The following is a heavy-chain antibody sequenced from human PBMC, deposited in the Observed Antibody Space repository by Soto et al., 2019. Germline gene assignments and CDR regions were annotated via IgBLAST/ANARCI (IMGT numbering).Heavy chain of an antibody. CDR2: ISTDGNNA. J-gene: IGHJ3*02. V-gene: IGHV3-30-3*01. CDR3: VRGPSHGAFDI. CDR1: GSTFSSYD. Sequence: QVQLVESGGDVVQPGRSLRLSCAASGSTFSSYDIHWVRQAPGKGLEWVAHISTDGNNAYYADPVKGRFTISRDNARNSVYLQVNSLRPEDTAVSHCVRGPSHGAFDIWGQGTLVTVSS.